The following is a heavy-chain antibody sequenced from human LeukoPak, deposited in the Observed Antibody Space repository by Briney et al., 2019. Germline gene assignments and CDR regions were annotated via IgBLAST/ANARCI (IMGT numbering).Heavy chain of an antibody. V-gene: IGHV3-23*01. CDR1: GFTFSSYA. D-gene: IGHD6-13*01. CDR2: ISGSGGST. J-gene: IGHJ6*02. Sequence: SGGSLRLSCAASGFTFSSYAMSWVRQAPGKGLEWVSAISGSGGSTYYADSVKGRFTISRDNSKNTLYLQMNSLRAEDTAVYYCAGTPSSSWDNSEYYYYYYGMDVWGQGTTVTVSS. CDR3: AGTPSSSWDNSEYYYYYYGMDV.